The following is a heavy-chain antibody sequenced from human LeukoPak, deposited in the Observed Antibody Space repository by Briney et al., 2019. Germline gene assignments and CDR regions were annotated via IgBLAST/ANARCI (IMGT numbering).Heavy chain of an antibody. CDR3: ARDRGGSYYTGDY. V-gene: IGHV3-48*01. D-gene: IGHD1-26*01. CDR2: ISSSSSTI. Sequence: GGSLRLSCAASGFTFSSYSMNWVRQAPGKGLEWVSYISSSSSTIYYADSVKGRFTVSRDTAKNSLYLQMNSLRAEDTAVYYCARDRGGSYYTGDYWGQGTLVTVSS. CDR1: GFTFSSYS. J-gene: IGHJ4*02.